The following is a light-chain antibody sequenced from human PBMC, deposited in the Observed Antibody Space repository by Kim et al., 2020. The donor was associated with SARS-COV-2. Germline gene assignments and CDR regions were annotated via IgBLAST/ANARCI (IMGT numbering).Light chain of an antibody. CDR3: QAWDSSTAV. CDR2: KDS. V-gene: IGLV3-1*01. J-gene: IGLJ3*02. CDR1: KLGDKY. Sequence: VSPGQTASITCSGDKLGDKYACWYQQKPGQSPVLVIYKDSKRPSGIPERFSGSNSGNTATLTISGTQAMDEADYYCQAWDSSTAVFGGGTQLNVL.